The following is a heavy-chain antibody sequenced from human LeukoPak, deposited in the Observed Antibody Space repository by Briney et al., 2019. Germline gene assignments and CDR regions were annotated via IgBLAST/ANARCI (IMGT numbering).Heavy chain of an antibody. CDR3: ARTPSVVVTASPWLGWFDP. J-gene: IGHJ5*02. V-gene: IGHV1-69*13. CDR2: IIPLFDTI. D-gene: IGHD2-21*02. Sequence: GASVKVSCKAPGGTFSSYAISWVRQAPGQGLEWMGEIIPLFDTINYAQNFQGRVTITADESTSTAYMELSSLRSEDTAVYYCARTPSVVVTASPWLGWFDPWGQGTLVTVSS. CDR1: GGTFSSYA.